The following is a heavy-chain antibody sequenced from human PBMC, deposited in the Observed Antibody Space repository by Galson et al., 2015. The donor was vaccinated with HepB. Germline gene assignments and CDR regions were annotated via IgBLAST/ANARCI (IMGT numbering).Heavy chain of an antibody. CDR2: ISSSSSYI. CDR3: ARDPRAGGFDY. J-gene: IGHJ4*02. Sequence: SLRLSCAASGFTFSSYSMNWVRQAPGKGLEWVSSISSSSSYIYYADSVKGRFTISRDNAKNSLYLQMNGLRAEDTAVYYCARDPRAGGFDYWGQGTLVTVSS. V-gene: IGHV3-21*01. D-gene: IGHD3-10*01. CDR1: GFTFSSYS.